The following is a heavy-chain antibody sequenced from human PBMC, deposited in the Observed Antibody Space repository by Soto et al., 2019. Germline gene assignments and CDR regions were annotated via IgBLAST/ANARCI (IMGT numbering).Heavy chain of an antibody. CDR1: GGTISSGGYY. CDR3: ARETYDSRDFDY. Sequence: SETLSLTCTVSGGTISSGGYYWSWHHQHPGKGLEWIGYIYYSGSTNYNPSLKSRVTISVDKSKNQFSLKLSSVTAADTAVYYCARETYDSRDFDYWGQGTLVTVSS. V-gene: IGHV4-31*03. D-gene: IGHD3-22*01. J-gene: IGHJ4*02. CDR2: IYYSGST.